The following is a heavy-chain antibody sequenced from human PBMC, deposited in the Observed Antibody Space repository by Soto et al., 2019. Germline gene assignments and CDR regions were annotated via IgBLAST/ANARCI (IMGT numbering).Heavy chain of an antibody. D-gene: IGHD3-10*01. CDR2: IIPILGIA. V-gene: IGHV1-69*02. J-gene: IGHJ4*02. Sequence: QVQLVQSGAEVKKPGSSVKVSCKASGGTFSSYTISWVRQAPGQGREWIGRIIPILGIANYAQKFQGRVTITADKSTSTAYMELSSLRAEDTAVYYCARAPYYYGSGSYYTFDYWGQGTLVTVSS. CDR3: ARAPYYYGSGSYYTFDY. CDR1: GGTFSSYT.